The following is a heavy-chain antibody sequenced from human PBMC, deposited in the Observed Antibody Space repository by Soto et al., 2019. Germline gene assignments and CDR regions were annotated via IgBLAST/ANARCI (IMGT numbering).Heavy chain of an antibody. Sequence: PSETLSLTCAVYGGSFSGYYWSWIRQPPGKGLEWIGEINHSGSTNYNPSLKSRVTISVDTSKNQFSLKLSSVTAADTAVYYCAREGPYCTNGVCYQGKWFDPWGQGTLVTVSS. J-gene: IGHJ5*02. CDR3: AREGPYCTNGVCYQGKWFDP. D-gene: IGHD2-8*01. CDR1: GGSFSGYY. V-gene: IGHV4-34*01. CDR2: INHSGST.